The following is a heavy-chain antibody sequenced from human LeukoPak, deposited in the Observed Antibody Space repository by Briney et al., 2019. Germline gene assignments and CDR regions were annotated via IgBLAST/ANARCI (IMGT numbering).Heavy chain of an antibody. CDR2: ISSSNSTI. D-gene: IGHD3-22*01. V-gene: IGHV3-48*01. CDR3: ARYYYDSSGFPNFDY. Sequence: GGSLRLSCAASGFTFSSYSMNWVRQAPGKGLEWVSYISSSNSTIYYADSVKGRFTISRDNAKNSLYLQMNSLRAEDTAVYYCARYYYDSSGFPNFDYWGQGTLVTVSS. J-gene: IGHJ4*02. CDR1: GFTFSSYS.